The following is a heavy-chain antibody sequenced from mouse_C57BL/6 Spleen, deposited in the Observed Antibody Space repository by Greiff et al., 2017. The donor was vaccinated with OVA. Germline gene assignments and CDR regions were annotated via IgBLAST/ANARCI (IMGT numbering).Heavy chain of an antibody. V-gene: IGHV1-64*01. J-gene: IGHJ2*01. D-gene: IGHD2-3*01. CDR1: GYTFTSYW. CDR3: ARDPYDGKGDY. Sequence: QVQLQQPGAELVKPGASVKLSCKASGYTFTSYWMHWVKQRPGQGLEWIGMIHPNSGSTNYNEKFKSKATLTVDKSSSTAYMQLSSLTSEDSAVYYSARDPYDGKGDYWGQGTTLTVSS. CDR2: IHPNSGST.